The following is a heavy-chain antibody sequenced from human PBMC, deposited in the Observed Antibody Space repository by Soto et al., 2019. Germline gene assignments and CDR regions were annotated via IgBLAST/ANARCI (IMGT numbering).Heavy chain of an antibody. CDR3: ARGWDYYDSSGYYYVGDLDY. CDR1: GFTFSSYA. D-gene: IGHD3-22*01. CDR2: ISYDGSNK. Sequence: QVQLVESGGGVVQPGRSLRLSCAASGFTFSSYAMHWARQAPGKGLEWVAVISYDGSNKYYADSVKGRFTISRDNSKNTLYLQMNSLRAEDTAVYYCARGWDYYDSSGYYYVGDLDYWGQGTLVTVSS. V-gene: IGHV3-30-3*01. J-gene: IGHJ4*02.